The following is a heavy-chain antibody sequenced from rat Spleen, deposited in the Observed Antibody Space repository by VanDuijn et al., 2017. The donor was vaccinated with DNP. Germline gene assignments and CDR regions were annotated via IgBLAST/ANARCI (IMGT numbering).Heavy chain of an antibody. CDR3: ATRSYDYNYFVF. J-gene: IGHJ2*01. CDR2: IIYDGSDT. CDR1: GFSFSYYY. V-gene: IGHV5-7*01. D-gene: IGHD1-6*01. Sequence: EVQLVESGGGLVQPGRSLKLSCAASGFSFSYYYMAWVRQSPKKGLEWVATIIYDGSDTYYRDSVKGRFTISRDNVKSTLYLQMDSLRSEDTATYYCATRSYDYNYFVFWGQGVMVTVSS.